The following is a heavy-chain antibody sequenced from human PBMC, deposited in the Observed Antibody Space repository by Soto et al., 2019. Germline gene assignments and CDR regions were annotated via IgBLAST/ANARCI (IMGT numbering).Heavy chain of an antibody. CDR1: GYTFSNYG. CDR2: IYPYNGNT. Sequence: QVQLVQSGAEVRKPGASVKVSCKASGYTFSNYGIFWVRQAPGQGLEWMGWIYPYNGNTHYAQKLQGRVTLTTDTPKSTAYMNLRSLTSDDTAIYYCARDLNGEPGGGYGGQGTLVTPSS. J-gene: IGHJ4*02. D-gene: IGHD2-8*01. CDR3: ARDLNGEPGGGY. V-gene: IGHV1-18*01.